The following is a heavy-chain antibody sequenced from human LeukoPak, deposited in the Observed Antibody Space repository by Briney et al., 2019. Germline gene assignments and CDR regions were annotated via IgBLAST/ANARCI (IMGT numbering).Heavy chain of an antibody. CDR1: GFTFSSYG. CDR3: AKDEAWGDWYYYDSSGYYDY. J-gene: IGHJ4*02. D-gene: IGHD3-22*01. Sequence: GSLRLSCAASGFTFSSYGMHWVRQAPGKGLEWVAFIRYDGSNKYYADCVKGRFTISRDNSKNTLYLQMNSLRAEDTAVYYCAKDEAWGDWYYYDSSGYYDYWGQGTLVTVSS. CDR2: IRYDGSNK. V-gene: IGHV3-30*02.